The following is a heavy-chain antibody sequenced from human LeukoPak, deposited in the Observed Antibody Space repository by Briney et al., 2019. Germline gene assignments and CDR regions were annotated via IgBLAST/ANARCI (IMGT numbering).Heavy chain of an antibody. CDR3: ASGPGDSYGFFNDY. J-gene: IGHJ4*02. V-gene: IGHV4-61*01. CDR1: GGSISSSSYY. Sequence: SETLSLTCTVSGGSISSSSYYWSWIRQPPGKGLEWIGYIYYSGSTNYNPSLKSRVTISVDTSKNQFSLKLRSVTAADTAVYYCASGPGDSYGFFNDYWGQGTLVTVSS. D-gene: IGHD5-18*01. CDR2: IYYSGST.